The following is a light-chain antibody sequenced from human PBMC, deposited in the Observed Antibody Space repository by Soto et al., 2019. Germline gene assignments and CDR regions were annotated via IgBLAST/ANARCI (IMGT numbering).Light chain of an antibody. CDR3: QQRSNWPPWT. CDR2: DAS. CDR1: QSVSSY. Sequence: IVLTQSPATLSLSPGERATLSCRASQSVSSYLAWYQQKTGQAPRLLIYDASNRATGSPARFSGSGSGTDFTLPISSLEPEDFAVDYCQQRSNWPPWTFGQGTKVEIK. V-gene: IGKV3-11*01. J-gene: IGKJ1*01.